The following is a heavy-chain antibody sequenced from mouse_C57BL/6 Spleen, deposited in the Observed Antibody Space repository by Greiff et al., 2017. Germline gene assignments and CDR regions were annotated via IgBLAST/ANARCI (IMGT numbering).Heavy chain of an antibody. V-gene: IGHV1-81*01. CDR3: AIRRGFAY. Sequence: QVQLQQSGAELARPGASVKLSCKASGYTFTSYGISWVKQRTGQGLEWIGEIYPRRGNTYYNEKFKGKATLTADKSSSTAYMELRSLTSEDSAVYFCAIRRGFAYWGQGTLVTVSA. CDR1: GYTFTSYG. CDR2: IYPRRGNT. D-gene: IGHD2-12*01. J-gene: IGHJ3*01.